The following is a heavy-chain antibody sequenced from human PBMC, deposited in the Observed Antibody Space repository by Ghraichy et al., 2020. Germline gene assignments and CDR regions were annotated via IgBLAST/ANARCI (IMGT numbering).Heavy chain of an antibody. J-gene: IGHJ5*02. CDR1: GDPFSSYA. CDR3: ARGCSSTSCHTPGYSSNWFDP. D-gene: IGHD2-2*02. CDR2: IIPIFGTA. Sequence: SVKVSCKASGDPFSSYAISWVRQAPGQGLEWMGGIIPIFGTANYAQKFKGRVKITADESTSTAYMELSSLRSEDTAVYYCARGCSSTSCHTPGYSSNWFDPLGQVTLVTVRS. V-gene: IGHV1-69*13.